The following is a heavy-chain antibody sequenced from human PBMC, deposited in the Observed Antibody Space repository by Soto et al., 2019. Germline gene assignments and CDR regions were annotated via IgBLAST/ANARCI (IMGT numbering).Heavy chain of an antibody. CDR2: ISAYNGNT. V-gene: IGHV1-18*01. J-gene: IGHJ6*03. D-gene: IGHD2-2*01. CDR3: ARYCVVVPAAMLSDYYYYYMDV. Sequence: ASVKVSCKASGYTFTSYGISWVRQAPGQGLERIGWISAYNGNTNYAQKLQGRVTMTTDTSTSTAYMELRSLRSDDTAVYYCARYCVVVPAAMLSDYYYYYMDVWGKGTTVTVSS. CDR1: GYTFTSYG.